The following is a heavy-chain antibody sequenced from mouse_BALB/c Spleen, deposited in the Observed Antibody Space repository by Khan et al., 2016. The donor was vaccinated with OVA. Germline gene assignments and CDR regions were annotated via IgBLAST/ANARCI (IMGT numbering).Heavy chain of an antibody. CDR1: GYSITSDYA. CDR2: ISSSGST. J-gene: IGHJ4*01. D-gene: IGHD2-2*01. CDR3: ARYGSRSNYAMDY. Sequence: EVQLVESGPGLVKPSQSLSLTCTVTGYSITSDYAWNWIRQFPGNKLEWMGYISSSGSTNYNPALKSRISITRDPSKNQFFLQLNSVTTEDTATYYCARYGSRSNYAMDYWGQGTTVTVSS. V-gene: IGHV3-2*02.